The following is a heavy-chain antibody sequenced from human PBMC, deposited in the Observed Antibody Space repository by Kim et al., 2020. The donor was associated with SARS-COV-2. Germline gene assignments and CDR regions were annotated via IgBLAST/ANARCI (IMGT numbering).Heavy chain of an antibody. J-gene: IGHJ6*02. Sequence: GGSLRLSCAASGFTFSDYYMSWIRQAPGKGLEWVSYISSSGSTIYYADSVKGRFTISRDDAKNSLYLQMNSLRADDTAVYYCARENSHITIFGVVTRIGMDVWGQGTRVTVSS. CDR1: GFTFSDYY. V-gene: IGHV3-11*01. CDR3: ARENSHITIFGVVTRIGMDV. CDR2: ISSSGSTI. D-gene: IGHD3-3*01.